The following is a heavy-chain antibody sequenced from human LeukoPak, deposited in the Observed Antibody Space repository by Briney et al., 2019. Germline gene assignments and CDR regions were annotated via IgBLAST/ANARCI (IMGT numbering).Heavy chain of an antibody. Sequence: QAGGSLKLSCAASGFTFSSYEMNWVRQAPGKGLEWVSYISSSGSTIYYADSVKGRFTISRDNAKNSLYLQMNSLRAEDTAVYYCARDKLGGSSGLWYYGMDVWGQGTTVTVSS. CDR1: GFTFSSYE. CDR3: ARDKLGGSSGLWYYGMDV. V-gene: IGHV3-48*03. J-gene: IGHJ6*02. D-gene: IGHD6-6*01. CDR2: ISSSGSTI.